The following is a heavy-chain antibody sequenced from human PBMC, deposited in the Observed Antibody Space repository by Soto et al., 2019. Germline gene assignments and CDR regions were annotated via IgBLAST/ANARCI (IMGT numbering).Heavy chain of an antibody. CDR1: GGYLSSGSYY. Sequence: SETLSLTYTVSGGYLSSGSYYWSWIRQPPGKGLEWIGHTYYSGSTAYNPSLKSRVTISVDTSKNQFSLKLSSVTAADTAVYYCARCGGSYGEVDYWGQGTLVTVSS. D-gene: IGHD1-26*01. CDR2: TYYSGST. CDR3: ARCGGSYGEVDY. J-gene: IGHJ4*02. V-gene: IGHV4-61*01.